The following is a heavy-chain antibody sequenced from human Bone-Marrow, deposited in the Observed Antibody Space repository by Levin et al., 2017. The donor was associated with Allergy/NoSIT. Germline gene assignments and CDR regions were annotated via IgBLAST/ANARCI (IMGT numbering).Heavy chain of an antibody. Sequence: SETLSLTCTVSGGYITSNYWSWIRQPPGRGLEWIGYIDYGGSTDYNPSLKSRVTMSLDTSKNQFSLKLRSVTAADTAVYYCARYYYGSGKNEYFDYWGQGTLVTVSS. CDR1: GGYITSNY. V-gene: IGHV4-59*01. D-gene: IGHD3-10*01. CDR2: IDYGGST. J-gene: IGHJ4*02. CDR3: ARYYYGSGKNEYFDY.